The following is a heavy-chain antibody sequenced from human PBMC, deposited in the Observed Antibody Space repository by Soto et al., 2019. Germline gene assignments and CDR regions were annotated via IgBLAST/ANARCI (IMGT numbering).Heavy chain of an antibody. CDR3: ARGVGSGTYYNQYNWFDP. D-gene: IGHD3-10*01. V-gene: IGHV1-18*04. CDR1: GYTFTSYY. Sequence: ASVKVSCKASGYTFTSYYMHWVRQAPGQGLEWMGWINTYNGNTNHAQKLQGRVTMTTDTSTSTAYMELRSLRSDDTAVYYCARGVGSGTYYNQYNWFDPWGQGTLVTVS. J-gene: IGHJ5*02. CDR2: INTYNGNT.